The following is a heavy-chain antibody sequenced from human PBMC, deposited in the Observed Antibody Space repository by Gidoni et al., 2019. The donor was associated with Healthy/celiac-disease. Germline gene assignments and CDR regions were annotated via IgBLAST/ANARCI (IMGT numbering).Heavy chain of an antibody. CDR2: INHSGST. CDR1: GGSFSGYY. D-gene: IGHD2-15*01. Sequence: QVQLQQWGAGLLKPSETLSLTCAVYGGSFSGYYWSWIRQPPGKGLEWIGEINHSGSTNYNPSLKSLVTISVDTSKNQFSLKLSSVTAADTAVYYCARGVRGYCSGGSCPTFDYWGQGTLVTVSS. J-gene: IGHJ4*02. V-gene: IGHV4-34*01. CDR3: ARGVRGYCSGGSCPTFDY.